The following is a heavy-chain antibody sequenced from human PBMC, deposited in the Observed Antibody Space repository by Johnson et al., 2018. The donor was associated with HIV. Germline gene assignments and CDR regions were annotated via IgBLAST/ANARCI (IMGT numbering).Heavy chain of an antibody. Sequence: QVQLVESGGGVVQPGRSLRLSCAASGFTFSSYAMHWVRQAPGKGLEWVAVISYDGSNKYYADTVKGRFTISRDKATNTLYLQMHSLRADDTAVYYCAREGPSERAGFDIWGQGTMVTVSS. CDR1: GFTFSSYA. CDR2: ISYDGSNK. J-gene: IGHJ3*02. V-gene: IGHV3-30*04. CDR3: AREGPSERAGFDI.